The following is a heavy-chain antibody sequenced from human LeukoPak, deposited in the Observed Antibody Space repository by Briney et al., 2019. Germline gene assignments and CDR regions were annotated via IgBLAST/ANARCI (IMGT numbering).Heavy chain of an antibody. D-gene: IGHD4-17*01. CDR1: GFTFSSYA. J-gene: IGHJ4*02. Sequence: QPGGSLRLSCAASGFTFSSYAMSWVRQARGKGLEWVSAISGRGGSTYYADSVKGRFTISRDNSKNTLYLQMNSLRAEDTAVYYCAKDGRVAPPVTIEYVDRLDYWGQGTLVTVSS. V-gene: IGHV3-23*01. CDR2: ISGRGGST. CDR3: AKDGRVAPPVTIEYVDRLDY.